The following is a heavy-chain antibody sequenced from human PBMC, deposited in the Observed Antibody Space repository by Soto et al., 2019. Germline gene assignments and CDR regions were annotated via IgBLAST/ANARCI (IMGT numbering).Heavy chain of an antibody. CDR3: AKDSSGYYAEYFQH. V-gene: IGHV3-23*01. D-gene: IGHD3-22*01. CDR1: GFTFSSYA. J-gene: IGHJ1*01. Sequence: GGSLRLSCAASGFTFSSYAMSWVRQAPGKGLEWVSAISGSGGSTYYADSVKGRFTISRDNSKNTLYLQMNSLRDEDTAVYYCAKDSSGYYAEYFQHWGQGTLVTVSS. CDR2: ISGSGGST.